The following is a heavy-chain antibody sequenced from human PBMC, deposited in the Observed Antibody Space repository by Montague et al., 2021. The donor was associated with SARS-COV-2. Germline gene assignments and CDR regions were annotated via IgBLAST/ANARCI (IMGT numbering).Heavy chain of an antibody. CDR1: GGSISSYY. J-gene: IGHJ6*02. Sequence: SETLSLTCTVSGGSISSYYWSWIRQPPGNGLEWIGHVFDSGSTNYNPSLKSRVTISVDTSKNQFSLKLSSVTAADTAVYYCASEEWLRGGMDVWGQGTTVTVSS. V-gene: IGHV4-59*13. CDR3: ASEEWLRGGMDV. CDR2: VFDSGST. D-gene: IGHD5-12*01.